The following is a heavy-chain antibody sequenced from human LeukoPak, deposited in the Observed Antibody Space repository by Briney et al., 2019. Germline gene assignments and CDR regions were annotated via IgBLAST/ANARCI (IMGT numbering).Heavy chain of an antibody. CDR1: GFTFSSYE. Sequence: PGGSLRLSCAASGFTFSSYEMNWVRQAPGKGLEWVSYISSSGSTIYYADSVKGRFTISRDNAKNSLYLQMNSLRAEDTALYYCARDRYCGSGGCPDDYWGQGTLVTVSS. CDR2: ISSSGSTI. D-gene: IGHD2-15*01. CDR3: ARDRYCGSGGCPDDY. V-gene: IGHV3-48*03. J-gene: IGHJ4*02.